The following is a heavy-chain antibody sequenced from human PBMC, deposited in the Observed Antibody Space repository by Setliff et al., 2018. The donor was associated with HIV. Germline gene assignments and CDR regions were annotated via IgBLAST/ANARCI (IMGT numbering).Heavy chain of an antibody. Sequence: SETLSLTCTVSGGSISSSSYYWGWIRQPPGKGLEWLGTIYYSGSTYYNPSLKSRVTLSVDTSKNQFSLKLSSVTAADTAVYYCARHDSRGPRSAFDLWGRGTTVTVS. J-gene: IGHJ3*01. V-gene: IGHV4-39*01. CDR2: IYYSGST. CDR3: ARHDSRGPRSAFDL. CDR1: GGSISSSSYY. D-gene: IGHD2-21*01.